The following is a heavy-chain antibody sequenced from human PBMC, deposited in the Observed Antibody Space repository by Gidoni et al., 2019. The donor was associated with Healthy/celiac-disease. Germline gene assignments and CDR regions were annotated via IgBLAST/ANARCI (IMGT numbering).Heavy chain of an antibody. J-gene: IGHJ4*02. CDR2: MNPNSGNT. Sequence: QVQLVQSGSEVKKPGASVTVSCKASGYTITSYVSNWVRQATGQGLEWMGWMNPNSGNTVYAQKFQGRVTMTRNTSISTAYMELSSLRSEDTAVYYCARVGDYGDDHFDYWGQGTLVTVSS. D-gene: IGHD4-17*01. CDR1: GYTITSYV. CDR3: ARVGDYGDDHFDY. V-gene: IGHV1-8*01.